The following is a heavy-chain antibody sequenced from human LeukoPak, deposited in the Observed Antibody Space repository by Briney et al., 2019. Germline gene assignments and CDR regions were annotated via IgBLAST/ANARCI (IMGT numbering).Heavy chain of an antibody. D-gene: IGHD4-17*01. Sequence: SQTLSLTCAISGDSVSSNSAAWNWIRQSPSRGLEWLGRTYYRSKWYNDYAASVKSRITINADTSKNQFSLQLSSVTPEDTAVYYCARGAYGDSNYYYYGRDVWGQGTTVTVSS. CDR3: ARGAYGDSNYYYYGRDV. CDR2: TYYRSKWYN. J-gene: IGHJ6*02. V-gene: IGHV6-1*01. CDR1: GDSVSSNSAA.